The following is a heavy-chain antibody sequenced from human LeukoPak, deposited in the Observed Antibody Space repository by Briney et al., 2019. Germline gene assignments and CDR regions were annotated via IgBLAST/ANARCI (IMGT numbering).Heavy chain of an antibody. CDR2: ISSSGSTI. CDR3: ARDRRIAAAGANFDY. CDR1: GFTFSDYY. Sequence: GGSLRLSXAASGFTFSDYYMSWIRQAPGKGLEWVSYISSSGSTIYYADSVKGRFTISRDNAKNSLYLQMNSLRAEDTAVYYCARDRRIAAAGANFDYWGQGTLVTVSS. V-gene: IGHV3-11*04. D-gene: IGHD6-13*01. J-gene: IGHJ4*02.